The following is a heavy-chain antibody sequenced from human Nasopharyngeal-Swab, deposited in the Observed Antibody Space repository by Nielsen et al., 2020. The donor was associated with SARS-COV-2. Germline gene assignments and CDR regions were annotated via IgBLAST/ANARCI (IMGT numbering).Heavy chain of an antibody. J-gene: IGHJ6*02. D-gene: IGHD2-15*01. CDR3: ARLMGDIVVVVAALEYYYYYGMDV. V-gene: IGHV2-26*01. CDR2: IFSSDEK. Sequence: WIRQPPGKALEWLANIFSSDEKSYSTSLKSRLTISKDTSKSQVVLTMTNMDPVDTATYYCARLMGDIVVVVAALEYYYYYGMDVWGQGTTVTVSS.